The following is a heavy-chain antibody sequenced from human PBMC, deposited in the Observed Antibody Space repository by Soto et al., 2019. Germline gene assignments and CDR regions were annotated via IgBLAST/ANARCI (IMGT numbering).Heavy chain of an antibody. CDR2: IYYTGST. CDR3: ARDHITMVRRVIEYHGMDV. J-gene: IGHJ6*02. Sequence: SETLSLTCTVSGDSISSYYWSWIRQPPGKGLEWIGYIYYTGSTHYSPSLKSRVTISVDTSKKQFALRLKSVTAADTAVYYCARDHITMVRRVIEYHGMDVWGQGITVTVSS. V-gene: IGHV4-59*01. D-gene: IGHD3-10*01. CDR1: GDSISSYY.